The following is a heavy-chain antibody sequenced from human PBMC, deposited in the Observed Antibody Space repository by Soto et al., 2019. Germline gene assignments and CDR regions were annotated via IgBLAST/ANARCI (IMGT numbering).Heavy chain of an antibody. CDR2: ISGSGGST. V-gene: IGHV3-23*01. CDR1: GFTFSNYA. CDR3: AKGPVGSGHDLDF. J-gene: IGHJ4*02. D-gene: IGHD5-12*01. Sequence: PGGSLRLSCAASGFTFSNYAMNWVRQAPGKGLDWVSAISGSGGSTYYADSVKGRFTISRDNSKNTLYLQMSSLRAEDTAVYYCAKGPVGSGHDLDFWGQGTLVTGSS.